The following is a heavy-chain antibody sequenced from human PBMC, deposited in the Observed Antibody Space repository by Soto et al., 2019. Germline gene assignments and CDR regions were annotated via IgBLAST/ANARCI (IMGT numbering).Heavy chain of an antibody. D-gene: IGHD2-2*01. Sequence: VQLVESGGGLVQPGGSLRLSCAASGFTFSNAWMSWVRQAPGKGLEWVGRIKSKTDGGTTDYAAPVKGRFTISRDDSKNTLYLQMNSLKTEDTAVYYCTTYRVVPAAMFPDYYYYYYMDVWGKGTTVTVSS. CDR2: IKSKTDGGTT. CDR3: TTYRVVPAAMFPDYYYYYYMDV. J-gene: IGHJ6*03. V-gene: IGHV3-15*01. CDR1: GFTFSNAW.